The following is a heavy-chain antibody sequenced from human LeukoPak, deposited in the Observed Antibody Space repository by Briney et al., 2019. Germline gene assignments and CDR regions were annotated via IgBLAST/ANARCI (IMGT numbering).Heavy chain of an antibody. D-gene: IGHD1-26*01. CDR1: GGSISTYY. V-gene: IGHV4-59*01. CDR2: IYYSGST. CDR3: ARVGAYAFDI. Sequence: SETLSLTCTVSGGSISTYYWSWIRQPPGKGLEWIGYIYYSGSTNYNPSLKSRVTISVDTSKNQFSLNLSSVTAADTAVYYCARVGAYAFDIWGQGTMVSVSS. J-gene: IGHJ3*02.